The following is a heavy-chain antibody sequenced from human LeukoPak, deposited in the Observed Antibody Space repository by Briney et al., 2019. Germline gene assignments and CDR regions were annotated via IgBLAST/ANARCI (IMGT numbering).Heavy chain of an antibody. CDR1: GYTFTGYY. CDR3: ARVPYGSGSYHYFFDY. Sequence: SVKVSCKASGYTFTGYYMHWVRQAPGQGLEWMGWINPNSGGTNYAQKFQGRVTMTRDTSISTAYMELSRLRSDDTAVYYCARVPYGSGSYHYFFDYWGQGTLVTVSS. V-gene: IGHV1-2*02. CDR2: INPNSGGT. D-gene: IGHD3-10*01. J-gene: IGHJ4*02.